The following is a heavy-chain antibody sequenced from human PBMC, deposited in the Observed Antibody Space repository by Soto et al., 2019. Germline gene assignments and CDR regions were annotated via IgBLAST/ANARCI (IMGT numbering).Heavy chain of an antibody. D-gene: IGHD2-2*01. CDR2: ISYDGSNK. Sequence: PGGSLRLSCAASGFTFSSYGMHWVRPAPGKGLEWVAVISYDGSNKYYADSVKGRFTISRDNSKNTLYLQMNSLRAEDTAVYYCAKDTVVPVFCFDYWGQGTLVTVSS. V-gene: IGHV3-30*18. J-gene: IGHJ4*02. CDR1: GFTFSSYG. CDR3: AKDTVVPVFCFDY.